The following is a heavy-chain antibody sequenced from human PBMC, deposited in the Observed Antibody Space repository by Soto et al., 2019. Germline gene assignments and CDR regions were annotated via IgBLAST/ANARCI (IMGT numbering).Heavy chain of an antibody. CDR2: IDPNDYYS. Sequence: GESLKISSQASGYRFSNYWITWVRHMPGKGLEWMGTIDPNDYYSNNSPSFQGHVTISADTSINTAYRHWSSLKGCDTAIYYCARRISGPKEDYNAYYFYGLDVWGQGTRVTVSS. D-gene: IGHD3-10*01. CDR1: GYRFSNYW. CDR3: ARRISGPKEDYNAYYFYGLDV. V-gene: IGHV5-10-1*01. J-gene: IGHJ6*02.